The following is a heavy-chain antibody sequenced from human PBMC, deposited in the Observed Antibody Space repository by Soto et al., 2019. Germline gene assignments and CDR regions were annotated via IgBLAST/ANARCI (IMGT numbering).Heavy chain of an antibody. Sequence: GGSLRLSCAASGFTFSTYWMHWVRQAPGKGLVWVSRIKSDGSSTSYADSVKGRFTISRDNAKSTLYLQMNSLRVEDTAVYYCARSDRFDPWGQGTLVTVSS. CDR1: GFTFSTYW. V-gene: IGHV3-74*01. J-gene: IGHJ5*02. CDR3: ARSDRFDP. CDR2: IKSDGSST.